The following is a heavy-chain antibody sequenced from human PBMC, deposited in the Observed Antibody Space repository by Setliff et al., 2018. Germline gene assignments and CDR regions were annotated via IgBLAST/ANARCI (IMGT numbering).Heavy chain of an antibody. Sequence: ASVKVSCKASGYTFTSYYMHWVRQAPGQGLEWMGIINPSGGSTSYAQKFQGRVTMTRDTSISTAYMELTGLKYDDTAIYYCARDTLALGDITLFDYWGQGTLVTVSS. J-gene: IGHJ4*02. CDR1: GYTFTSYY. CDR3: ARDTLALGDITLFDY. CDR2: INPSGGST. V-gene: IGHV1-46*01. D-gene: IGHD3-16*01.